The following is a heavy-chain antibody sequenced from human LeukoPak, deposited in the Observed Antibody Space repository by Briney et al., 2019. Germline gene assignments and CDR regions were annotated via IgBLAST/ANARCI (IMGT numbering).Heavy chain of an antibody. CDR3: ARDTIAAAEYYFDY. CDR2: ISYDGSNK. V-gene: IGHV3-30-3*01. J-gene: IGHJ4*02. Sequence: GRSLRLSCAASGFTFSSYAMHWVRQAPGKGLERVAVISYDGSNKYYADSVKGRFTISRDNSKNTLYLQMNSLRAEDTAVYYCARDTIAAAEYYFDYWGQGTLVTVSS. CDR1: GFTFSSYA. D-gene: IGHD6-13*01.